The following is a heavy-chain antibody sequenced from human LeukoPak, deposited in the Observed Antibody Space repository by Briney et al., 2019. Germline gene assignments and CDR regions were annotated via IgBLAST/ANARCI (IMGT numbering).Heavy chain of an antibody. Sequence: PGGSLRLSCAASGFTFSSYAMSWVRQAPGKGLEGVSAISGSGGSTYYADSVKGRFTISRDNSKNTLYLQMNSLRAEDTAVYYCAKAPSYGSGSYYTTWGQGTLVTVSS. CDR1: GFTFSSYA. V-gene: IGHV3-23*01. J-gene: IGHJ5*02. CDR3: AKAPSYGSGSYYTT. D-gene: IGHD3-10*01. CDR2: ISGSGGST.